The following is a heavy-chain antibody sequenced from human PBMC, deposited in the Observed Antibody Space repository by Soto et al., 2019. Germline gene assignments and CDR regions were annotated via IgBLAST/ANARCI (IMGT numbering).Heavy chain of an antibody. CDR2: IYWDDDR. J-gene: IGHJ4*02. CDR3: AQITPFDFKGYYFDY. CDR1: GFSLSTTPVG. V-gene: IGHV2-5*02. Sequence: QITLKESGPTLVKPTQTLTLTCTLSGFSLSTTPVGVGWIRQPPGKALDWLALIYWDDDRRYKPSLKNRLTITKDTSGVQVVLTMTNMDPVDTATSDFAQITPFDFKGYYFDYWGPGIRVTGSS. D-gene: IGHD3-16*01.